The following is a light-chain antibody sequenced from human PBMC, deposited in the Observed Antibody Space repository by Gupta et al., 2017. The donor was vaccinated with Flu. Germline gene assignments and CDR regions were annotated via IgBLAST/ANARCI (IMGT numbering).Light chain of an antibody. Sequence: AIRMPQSPSSFSPSTGDRVTITCRASQGISSYLAWYQQKPGKAPKLLIYAASTLQSGVPSRFSGSGSGTDFTLTISCLQSEDFATYYCQQYYSYPLFGGGTKVEIK. J-gene: IGKJ4*01. CDR1: QGISSY. CDR3: QQYYSYPL. CDR2: AAS. V-gene: IGKV1-8*01.